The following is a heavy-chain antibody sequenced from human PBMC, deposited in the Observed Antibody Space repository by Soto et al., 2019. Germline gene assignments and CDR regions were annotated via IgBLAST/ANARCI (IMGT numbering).Heavy chain of an antibody. J-gene: IGHJ6*04. CDR1: GGSISSSSYY. D-gene: IGHD2-15*01. V-gene: IGHV4-39*01. CDR3: ARGQFGYCSGGSCSMDV. CDR2: IYYSGST. Sequence: SETLSLTCTVSGGSISSSSYYWGWIRQPPGKGLEWIGSIYYSGSTYYNPSLKSRVTISVDTSKNQFSLKLSSVTAADTAVYYCARGQFGYCSGGSCSMDVWGKGTTVTVSS.